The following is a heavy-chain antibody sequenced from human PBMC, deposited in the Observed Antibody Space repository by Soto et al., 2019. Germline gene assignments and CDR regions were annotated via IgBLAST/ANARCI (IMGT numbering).Heavy chain of an antibody. Sequence: QVRLVQSGAEVKKPWASVKVSCKASGYTFTSYAMHWVRQAPGQRLEWMGWINAGNGNTKYSQKFQGRVTITRDTSASTAYMALSRLRSEDTAVYYCERELPAGSFDICGQGTMVDVSS. J-gene: IGHJ3*02. CDR2: INAGNGNT. D-gene: IGHD6-13*01. CDR1: GYTFTSYA. CDR3: ERELPAGSFDI. V-gene: IGHV1-3*01.